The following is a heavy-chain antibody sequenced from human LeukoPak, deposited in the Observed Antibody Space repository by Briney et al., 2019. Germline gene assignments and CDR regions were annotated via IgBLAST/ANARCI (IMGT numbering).Heavy chain of an antibody. CDR3: ARDLEYCGGDCPTYWYFDL. CDR2: IYTSGST. J-gene: IGHJ2*01. D-gene: IGHD2-21*02. CDR1: GGSISSYY. Sequence: PSETLSLTCTVSGGSISSYYWSWIRQPAGKGLEWIGRIYTSGSTNYNPSLKGRVTMSVDTSKNQFSLKLSSVTAADTAVYYCARDLEYCGGDCPTYWYFDLWGRGTLVTVSS. V-gene: IGHV4-4*07.